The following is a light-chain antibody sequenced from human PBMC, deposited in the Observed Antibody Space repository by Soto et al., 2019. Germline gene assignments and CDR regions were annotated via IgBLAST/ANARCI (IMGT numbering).Light chain of an antibody. J-gene: IGKJ1*01. V-gene: IGKV3-11*01. Sequence: EIVLTQSPATLSLSPGERATLSCRASQSVSSYLAWYQQKPGQAPRLLIYDASNRATGIPARFSGSGSGTDFTLTISRLEPEDFAVYCQQYGSSGTFGQGTKVDNK. CDR2: DAS. CDR1: QSVSSY. CDR3: QQYGSSGT.